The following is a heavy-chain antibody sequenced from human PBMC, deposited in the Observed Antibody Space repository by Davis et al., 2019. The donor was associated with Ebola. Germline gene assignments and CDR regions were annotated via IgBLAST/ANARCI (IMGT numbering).Heavy chain of an antibody. CDR1: GGTFNKYG. CDR3: TTPGGQDSGYDVFDI. CDR2: MIPLFGTV. Sequence: SVKVSCKASGGTFNKYGIRWVRQVPGQGPEWIGGMIPLFGTVNYAQKFQGRVTITADESTGTAYLELSSLRSEDTALYYCTTPGGQDSGYDVFDIWGQGTMVTVSS. D-gene: IGHD5-12*01. V-gene: IGHV1-69*13. J-gene: IGHJ3*02.